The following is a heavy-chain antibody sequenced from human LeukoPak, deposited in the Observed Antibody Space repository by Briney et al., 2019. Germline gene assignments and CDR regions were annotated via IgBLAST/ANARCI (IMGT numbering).Heavy chain of an antibody. CDR3: ARDFRYHDSSGYYSFDY. D-gene: IGHD3-22*01. V-gene: IGHV3-23*01. J-gene: IGHJ4*02. CDR1: GFTFSSYA. CDR2: ISGSGGST. Sequence: GGSLRLSCAASGFTFSSYAMSWVRQAPGKGLEWVSAISGSGGSTYYADSVKGRFTISRDNAKNSLYLQMNSLRDEDTAVYYCARDFRYHDSSGYYSFDYWGQGTLVTVSS.